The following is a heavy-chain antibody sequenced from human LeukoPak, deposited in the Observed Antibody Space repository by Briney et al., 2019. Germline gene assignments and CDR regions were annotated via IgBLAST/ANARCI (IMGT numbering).Heavy chain of an antibody. CDR1: GFSLSTSGVG. D-gene: IGHD3-10*01. CDR3: AHRPHYSGSGSYSFQH. J-gene: IGHJ1*01. CDR2: IFWDDDK. V-gene: IGHV2-5*02. Sequence: SGPTLVKPTQTLTLTCTFSGFSLSTSGVGVGWIRQPPGKALEWPAFIFWDDDKRYSPSLKSRLTITKDTSKNQVVLTMTNLDPVDTATYYCAHRPHYSGSGSYSFQHWGQGTLVTVSS.